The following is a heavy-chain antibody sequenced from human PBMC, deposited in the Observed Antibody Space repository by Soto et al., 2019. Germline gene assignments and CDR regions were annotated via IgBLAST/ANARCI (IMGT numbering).Heavy chain of an antibody. V-gene: IGHV3-73*01. CDR3: TREELLWFGESTIDY. CDR1: GFTFSGSA. J-gene: IGHJ4*02. D-gene: IGHD3-10*01. CDR2: IRSKANSYAT. Sequence: GGSLRLSCAASGFTFSGSAMHWVRQASGKGLEWVGRIRSKANSYATAYAASVKGRFTISRDDSKNTAYLQMNSLKTEDTAVYYCTREELLWFGESTIDYWGQGTLVTVSS.